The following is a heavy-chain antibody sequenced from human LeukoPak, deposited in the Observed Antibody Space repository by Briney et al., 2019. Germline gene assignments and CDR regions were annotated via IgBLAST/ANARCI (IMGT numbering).Heavy chain of an antibody. Sequence: PSETLSLTCVVSGDSIRNDYWWNWVRQPPGKGLEWIGEIYHSGSTNYNPSLKSRVSISVDKSKNQFSLKLTSVTAADTAMYYCARKQHLEPSSYYYYYMDVWGKGTTVTASS. J-gene: IGHJ6*03. CDR2: IYHSGST. D-gene: IGHD6-13*01. CDR3: ARKQHLEPSSYYYYYMDV. CDR1: GDSIRNDYW. V-gene: IGHV4-4*02.